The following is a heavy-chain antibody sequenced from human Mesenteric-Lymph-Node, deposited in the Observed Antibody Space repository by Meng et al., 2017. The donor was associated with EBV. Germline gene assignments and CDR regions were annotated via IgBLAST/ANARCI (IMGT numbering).Heavy chain of an antibody. V-gene: IGHV3-23*04. CDR2: ISGGFGSA. J-gene: IGHJ3*02. D-gene: IGHD6-13*01. Sequence: VEDGCGMCTPGWALWLSCAASGLTFSNYAMPWVRKDQGKGLEWVSHISGGFGSAYYPDSVKGRFTISRDNAKNSLYLQMDSLRTEDTAFYYCARPRSTNWASDAFDIWGQGTMVTVSS. CDR1: GLTFSNYA. CDR3: ARPRSTNWASDAFDI.